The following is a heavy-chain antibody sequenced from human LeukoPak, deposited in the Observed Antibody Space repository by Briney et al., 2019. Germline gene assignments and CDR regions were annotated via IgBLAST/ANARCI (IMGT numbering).Heavy chain of an antibody. V-gene: IGHV1-18*01. CDR2: ISAYNGNT. CDR3: ARGVRYCSGGSCYWY. CDR1: GYTFTSYG. D-gene: IGHD2-15*01. Sequence: ASVKVSCKASGYTFTSYGISWVRQASGQGLEWMGWISAYNGNTNYAQKLQGRVTMTTDTSTSTAYMELRSLRSDDTAVYYCARGVRYCSGGSCYWYWGQGTLVTVSS. J-gene: IGHJ4*02.